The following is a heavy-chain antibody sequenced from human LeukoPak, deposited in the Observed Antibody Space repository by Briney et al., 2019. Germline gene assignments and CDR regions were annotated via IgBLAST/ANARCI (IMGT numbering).Heavy chain of an antibody. D-gene: IGHD6-19*01. CDR2: ISWNSGNI. V-gene: IGHV3-9*01. J-gene: IGHJ5*01. Sequence: GGSLRLSCAASGFTIDDYGMHWVRQPPGKGLEWVSGISWNSGNIGYADSVKGRFTISRDNAKNSLYLQMDILKPEDTAFYYCAKVDGYNSGWYDSWGQGTLVTVSS. CDR3: AKVDGYNSGWYDS. CDR1: GFTIDDYG.